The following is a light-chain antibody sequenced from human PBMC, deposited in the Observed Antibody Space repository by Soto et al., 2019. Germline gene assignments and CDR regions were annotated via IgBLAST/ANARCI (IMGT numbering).Light chain of an antibody. CDR1: PTVSNK. CDR3: QHYYDWPIT. J-gene: IGKJ5*01. CDR2: ETS. V-gene: IGKV3-11*01. Sequence: EILLTQSPSTLSSSPGDRATLSCRASPTVSNKFAWYPHKSGQAPRLLIKETSNEATGIPARCSGSGSGTDFTLTISSLAPEFVEFYYCQHYYDWPITFGQGTRLEIK.